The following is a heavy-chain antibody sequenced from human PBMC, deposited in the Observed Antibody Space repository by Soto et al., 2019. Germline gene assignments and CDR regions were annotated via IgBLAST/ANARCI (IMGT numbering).Heavy chain of an antibody. CDR2: IYYSGST. J-gene: IGHJ6*02. CDR1: GGSISSSSYY. V-gene: IGHV4-39*01. CDR3: ARHLPIKPDIYYYYYGMDV. Sequence: SETLSLTCTVSGGSISSSSYYWGWIRQPPGKGLKWIGSIYYSGSTYYNPSLKSRVTLSVDTSKNHFFLKLSSVTAADTAVYYCARHLPIKPDIYYYYYGMDVWGQGTTVTVSS.